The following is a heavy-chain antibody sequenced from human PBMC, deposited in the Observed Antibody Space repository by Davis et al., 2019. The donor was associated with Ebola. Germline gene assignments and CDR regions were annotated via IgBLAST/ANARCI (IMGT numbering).Heavy chain of an antibody. Sequence: GGSLRLSCAASGFTFSSYGMHWVRQAPGKGLEWVAVIWYDGGNKYYADSVKARFTISRDNSKNTLYLQMNSLRAEDTAVYYCAREAYCSGGSCLIYYYGMDVWGQGTTVTVSS. CDR2: IWYDGGNK. CDR3: AREAYCSGGSCLIYYYGMDV. V-gene: IGHV3-33*01. J-gene: IGHJ6*02. D-gene: IGHD2-15*01. CDR1: GFTFSSYG.